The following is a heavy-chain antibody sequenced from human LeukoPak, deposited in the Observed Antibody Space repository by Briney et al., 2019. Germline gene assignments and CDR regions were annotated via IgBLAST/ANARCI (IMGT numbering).Heavy chain of an antibody. CDR3: ARAPSEIGGYYPEYFRH. CDR2: IKSDGST. D-gene: IGHD3-22*01. V-gene: IGHV3-74*01. J-gene: IGHJ1*01. CDR1: GFTFSSYW. Sequence: GGSLRLSCAASGFTFSSYWVHWVRQAPGKGLVWVSRIKSDGSTNYADSVKGRFTISRDNAKNTVSLQMNSLRAEDTGVYYCARAPSEIGGYYPEYFRHWGQGTLVTVSS.